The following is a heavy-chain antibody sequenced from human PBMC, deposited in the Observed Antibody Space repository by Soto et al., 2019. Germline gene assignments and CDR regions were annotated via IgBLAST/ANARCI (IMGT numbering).Heavy chain of an antibody. CDR1: GFTFSSYD. Sequence: EVQLVESGGGLVQPGGSLRLSCAASGFTFSSYDMHWVRQATGKALEWVSSIVTAVDTYYPDSVKGRFTISRENAKNSLYFQMHSLRGGDTAVDYCTRGRTPENWFDSRGQGTLVTVSS. CDR3: TRGRTPENWFDS. J-gene: IGHJ5*01. V-gene: IGHV3-13*04. CDR2: IVTAVDT.